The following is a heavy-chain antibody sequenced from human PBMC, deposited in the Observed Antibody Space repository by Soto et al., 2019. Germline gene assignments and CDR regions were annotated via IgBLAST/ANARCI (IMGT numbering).Heavy chain of an antibody. CDR2: INSDGSTT. Sequence: EVQLVESGGGLVQPGGSLRLSCAASGFTFSSYWMHWVRQAPGKGLVWVSHINSDGSTTSYADSVKGRFTISRDNAKNTLYLQMNSLRPEDTAVYYCARDGPAAFPCDYWGQGTLVTVSS. D-gene: IGHD2-2*01. CDR3: ARDGPAAFPCDY. CDR1: GFTFSSYW. V-gene: IGHV3-74*01. J-gene: IGHJ4*02.